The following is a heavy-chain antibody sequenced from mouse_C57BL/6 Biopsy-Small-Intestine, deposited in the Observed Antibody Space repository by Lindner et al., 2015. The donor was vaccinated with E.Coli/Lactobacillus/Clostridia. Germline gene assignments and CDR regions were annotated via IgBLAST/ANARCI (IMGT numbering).Heavy chain of an antibody. Sequence: SVKVSCKASGYTFGTYGITWVRLAPGQGLEWMGWISPNNGHTKYAEKFQGRVTMTTDTSTSTAYMDLRSLRSDDTGVYYCARRETYCHGGSCTNWFDPWGPGTLVTVSS. CDR2: ISPNNGHT. D-gene: IGHD1-1*02. CDR1: GYTFGTYG. J-gene: IGHJ1*01. CDR3: ARRETYCHGGSCTNWFDP. V-gene: IGHV1-53*01.